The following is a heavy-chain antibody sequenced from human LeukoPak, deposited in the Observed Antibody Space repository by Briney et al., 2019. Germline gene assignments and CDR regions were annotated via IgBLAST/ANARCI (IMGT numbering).Heavy chain of an antibody. V-gene: IGHV1-46*01. CDR2: INPSGGST. CDR1: GDTFSSYY. CDR3: ARGGVLRFLEHLDY. J-gene: IGHJ4*02. D-gene: IGHD3-3*01. Sequence: ASVKVSFKASGDTFSSYYMHWVRQAPGQGLEWMGIINPSGGSTTYAQKFQGRVTMTRDTSTSTVYMELSSLRSEDTAVYYCARGGVLRFLEHLDYWGQGTLVTVPS.